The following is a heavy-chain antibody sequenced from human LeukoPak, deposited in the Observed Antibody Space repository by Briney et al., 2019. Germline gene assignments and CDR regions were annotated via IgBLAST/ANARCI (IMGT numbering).Heavy chain of an antibody. CDR2: IYYSGST. V-gene: IGHV4-30-4*01. CDR1: GGSISSGDYY. Sequence: PSETLSLTCTVSGGSISSGDYYWSWIRQPPGKGLEWIGYIYYSGSTYYNPSLKSRVTISVDTSKNQFSLKLSSVTAADTAVYYCARAPDISTGTGWFDPWGQGTLVTVSS. J-gene: IGHJ5*02. CDR3: ARAPDISTGTGWFDP. D-gene: IGHD3-9*01.